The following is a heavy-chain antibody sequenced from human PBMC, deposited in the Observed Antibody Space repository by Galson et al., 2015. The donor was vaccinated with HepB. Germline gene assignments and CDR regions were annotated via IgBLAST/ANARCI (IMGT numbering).Heavy chain of an antibody. D-gene: IGHD5-18*01. CDR2: IWADGTKK. Sequence: SLRLSCAASGFTFRNFGMHWVRQAPGKGLEWLAGIWADGTKKFHIDSLNGRFTISRENAKGTMYLQMNTLRAEDTAVYYCTRDGSGNTPFSYFDYWGQGILVTVSS. V-gene: IGHV3-33*01. CDR1: GFTFRNFG. J-gene: IGHJ4*02. CDR3: TRDGSGNTPFSYFDY.